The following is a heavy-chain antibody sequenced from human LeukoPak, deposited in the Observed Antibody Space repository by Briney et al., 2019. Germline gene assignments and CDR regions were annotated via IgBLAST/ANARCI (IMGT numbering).Heavy chain of an antibody. V-gene: IGHV4-61*02. D-gene: IGHD5/OR15-5a*01. Sequence: KPSETPSLTCTVSSGSMNSDIHYWTWIRQPAGKGLEWIGRISDSGSTTYNPSLMSRATITLDTSKNSFSLKVTSVTAADTAVYFCARETKDIYSPSWGLYDTYYYIDAWGPGTTVNVAS. CDR3: ARETKDIYSPSWGLYDTYYYIDA. J-gene: IGHJ6*03. CDR2: ISDSGST. CDR1: SGSMNSDIHY.